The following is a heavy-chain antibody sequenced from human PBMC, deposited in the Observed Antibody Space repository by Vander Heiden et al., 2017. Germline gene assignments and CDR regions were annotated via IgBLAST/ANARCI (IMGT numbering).Heavy chain of an antibody. Sequence: QVQLVESGGGVVQPGRSLSLSCAASGLPFSSYGMHWVRQAPGKGLEWVAVISYDGSNKYYADSVKGRFTISRDNSKNTLYLQMNSLRAEDTAVYYCAKWRGSSRYFDYWGQGTLVTVSS. V-gene: IGHV3-30*18. J-gene: IGHJ4*02. CDR2: ISYDGSNK. D-gene: IGHD6-13*01. CDR3: AKWRGSSRYFDY. CDR1: GLPFSSYG.